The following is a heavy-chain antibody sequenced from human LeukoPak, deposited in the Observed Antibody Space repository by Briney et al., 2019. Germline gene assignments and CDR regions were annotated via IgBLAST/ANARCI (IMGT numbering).Heavy chain of an antibody. Sequence: KSSETLSLTCAVYGGSFSGYYWSWIRQPPGKGLEWIGEINHSGSTNYNPSLKSRVTISVDTSKNQFSLKLSSVTAADTAVYYCARGPTEKELTGDSPVDYWGQGTLVTVSS. D-gene: IGHD7-27*01. CDR2: INHSGST. V-gene: IGHV4-34*01. CDR3: ARGPTEKELTGDSPVDY. J-gene: IGHJ4*02. CDR1: GGSFSGYY.